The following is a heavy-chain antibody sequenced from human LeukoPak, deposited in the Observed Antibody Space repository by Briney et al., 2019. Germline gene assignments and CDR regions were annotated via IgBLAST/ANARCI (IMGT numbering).Heavy chain of an antibody. J-gene: IGHJ4*02. CDR2: INPNSGGT. CDR3: ARGRLDYYDSSGYYHLDY. CDR1: GYTFTGYY. D-gene: IGHD3-22*01. V-gene: IGHV1-2*02. Sequence: ASVKVSCKASGYTFTGYYMHWVRQAPGQGLEWMGWINPNSGGTNYAQKFQGRVTMTRDTSISTAYMELSRLRSDDTAVYYCARGRLDYYDSSGYYHLDYWGQGTLVTVSS.